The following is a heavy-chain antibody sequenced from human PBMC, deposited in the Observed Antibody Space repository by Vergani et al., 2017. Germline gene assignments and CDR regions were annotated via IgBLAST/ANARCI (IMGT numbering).Heavy chain of an antibody. CDR2: IYYSGST. Sequence: QVQLQESGPGLVKPSETLSLTCTVSGGSISSYYWSWIRQPPGKGLEWIGYIYYSGSTYYNPSLKSRVTISVDTSKNQFSLKLSSVTAADTAVYYCARHGVVVAAIATTNFDYWGQGTLVTVSS. V-gene: IGHV4-59*04. CDR1: GGSISSYY. D-gene: IGHD2-15*01. J-gene: IGHJ4*02. CDR3: ARHGVVVAAIATTNFDY.